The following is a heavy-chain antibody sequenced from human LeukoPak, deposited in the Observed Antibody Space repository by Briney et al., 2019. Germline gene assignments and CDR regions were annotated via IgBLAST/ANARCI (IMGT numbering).Heavy chain of an antibody. CDR1: RFTFGNYG. D-gene: IGHD6-13*01. Sequence: GGSLRLSCAASRFTFGNYGMHWVRQAPGKGLEWVSAISNNGAGTYYTHSVKGRFTISRDNSKNTLYLQMNSLRAEDTAVYYCANSSSSSWYQSYFDYWGQGPLVTVSS. CDR2: ISNNGAGT. CDR3: ANSSSSSWYQSYFDY. V-gene: IGHV3-23*01. J-gene: IGHJ4*02.